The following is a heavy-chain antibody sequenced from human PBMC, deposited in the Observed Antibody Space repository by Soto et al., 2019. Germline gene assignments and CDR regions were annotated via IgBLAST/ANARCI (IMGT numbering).Heavy chain of an antibody. CDR1: GGTFSAYA. V-gene: IGHV1-69*06. Sequence: QLQLVQSGAEVKKPGSSVKVSCKASGGTFSAYAISWVRQAPGQGLEWMGGILPLSGTTNYTQRFQGRVTISADKSTSTAYMELSILRSEDTAVYYSARANPTKYYDYVWGDYRRGGMDVWGQGTTVTVSS. CDR2: ILPLSGTT. J-gene: IGHJ6*02. CDR3: ARANPTKYYDYVWGDYRRGGMDV. D-gene: IGHD3-16*02.